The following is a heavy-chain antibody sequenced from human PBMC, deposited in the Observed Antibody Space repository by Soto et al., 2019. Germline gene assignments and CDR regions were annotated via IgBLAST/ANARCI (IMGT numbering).Heavy chain of an antibody. CDR2: ISGSGDYT. CDR3: AKATATSGGAFEI. CDR1: GFTFSSYA. J-gene: IGHJ3*02. Sequence: GGSLRLSCAASGFTFSSYAMTWVRQAPGKGLEWVSSISGSGDYTYYADSVKGRFTISRDNSKNTLYLQMNSLRAEDTAVYYCAKATATSGGAFEIYGQGTMVTVSS. V-gene: IGHV3-23*01. D-gene: IGHD1-1*01.